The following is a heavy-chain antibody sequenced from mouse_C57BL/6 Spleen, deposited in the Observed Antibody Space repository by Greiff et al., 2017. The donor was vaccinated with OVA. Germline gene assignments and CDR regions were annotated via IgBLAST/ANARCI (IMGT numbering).Heavy chain of an antibody. V-gene: IGHV2-5*01. CDR3: AKGATVVARDAMDY. CDR1: GFSLTSYG. Sequence: VQLQQSGPGLVQPSQSLSITCTVSGFSLTSYGVHWVRQSPGKGLEWLGVIWRGGSTDYNAAFMSRLGITKDNSTSQVFYNMNSLQADDSAIYSCAKGATVVARDAMDYWGQGTSVTVSS. J-gene: IGHJ4*01. CDR2: IWRGGST. D-gene: IGHD1-1*01.